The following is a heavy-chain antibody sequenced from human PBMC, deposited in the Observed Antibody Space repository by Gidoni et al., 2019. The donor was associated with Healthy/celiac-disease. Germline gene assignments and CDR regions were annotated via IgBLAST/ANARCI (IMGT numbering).Heavy chain of an antibody. J-gene: IGHJ3*02. CDR3: ARRGELDYGETGAFDI. Sequence: EVQLVESGGGLVKPGGSLRLSCAASGFTFSSYSMNWFRQAPGKGLEWVSSISSSSSYIYYADSVKGRFTISRDNAKNSLYLQMNSLRAEDTAVYYCARRGELDYGETGAFDIRGQGTMVTVSS. CDR1: GFTFSSYS. CDR2: ISSSSSYI. D-gene: IGHD4-17*01. V-gene: IGHV3-21*01.